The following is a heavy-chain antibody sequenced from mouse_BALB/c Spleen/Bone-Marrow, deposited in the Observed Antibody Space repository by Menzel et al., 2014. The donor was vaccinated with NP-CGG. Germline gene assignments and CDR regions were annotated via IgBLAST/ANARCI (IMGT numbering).Heavy chain of an antibody. J-gene: IGHJ4*01. CDR1: GFTFSYYT. V-gene: IGHV5-12-2*01. D-gene: IGHD2-2*01. CDR3: ARDGYDVGGALDY. Sequence: EVQLQQSGGGLVQPGGSLKLSCAASGFTFSYYTMSWVRQTPEKRLEWVAYISNGGSTTYHPDTVKGRFTISRDNAKNTLYPQMSSLKSEDTAMYYCARDGYDVGGALDYWGQGTSVTVSS. CDR2: ISNGGSTT.